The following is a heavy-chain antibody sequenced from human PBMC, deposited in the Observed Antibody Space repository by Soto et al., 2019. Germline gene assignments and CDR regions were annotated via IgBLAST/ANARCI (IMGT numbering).Heavy chain of an antibody. J-gene: IGHJ6*02. Sequence: GESLRISCKGYGYSFTTYWIAWVRQMPGKGLEWMGSIHPGESDTRYSPSFQGQVTISADRYITTAYLQWSSLKASDTAMYYCARHEDTDYNFYGMDVWGQGNTVTV. CDR2: IHPGESDT. CDR3: ARHEDTDYNFYGMDV. CDR1: GYSFTTYW. D-gene: IGHD2-15*01. V-gene: IGHV5-51*01.